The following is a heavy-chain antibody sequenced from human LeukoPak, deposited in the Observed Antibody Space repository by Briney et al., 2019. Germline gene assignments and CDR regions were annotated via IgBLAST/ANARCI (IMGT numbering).Heavy chain of an antibody. J-gene: IGHJ4*02. CDR2: IYPGDSDT. CDR1: GYSFTSYW. V-gene: IGHV5-51*01. Sequence: GESLQISCKGSGYSFTSYWIGWVRRMPGKGLEWMGIIYPGDSDTRYSPSFQGQVTISADKSISTAYLQWSSLKASDTAMYYCARVTMVRGVIRVIDYWGQGTLVTVSS. D-gene: IGHD3-10*01. CDR3: ARVTMVRGVIRVIDY.